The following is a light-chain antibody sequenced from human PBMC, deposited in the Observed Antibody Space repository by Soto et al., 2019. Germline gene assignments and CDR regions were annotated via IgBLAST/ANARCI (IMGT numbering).Light chain of an antibody. V-gene: IGKV1-5*01. Sequence: DIQMTQSPSTLSASVGDRVTITCRASQNINNWLVWYQQKPGQAPKALIHDASSLESGVPSRFSCSGSGTEFTLTISSLQPDDFATYYCQQYNGHFGQGTKVDIK. J-gene: IGKJ2*01. CDR3: QQYNGH. CDR2: DAS. CDR1: QNINNW.